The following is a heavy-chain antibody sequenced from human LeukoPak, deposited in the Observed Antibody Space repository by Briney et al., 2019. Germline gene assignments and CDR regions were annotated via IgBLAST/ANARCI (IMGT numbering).Heavy chain of an antibody. CDR3: ARVLRYFDWLLLGY. J-gene: IGHJ4*02. Sequence: GASVKVSCKASGYTFTSYYMHWVRQAPGQGLEWMGRINPNSGGTNYAQKFQGRVTMTRDTSISTAYMELSRLRSDDTAVYYCARVLRYFDWLLLGYWGQGTLVTVSS. D-gene: IGHD3-9*01. CDR1: GYTFTSYY. CDR2: INPNSGGT. V-gene: IGHV1-2*06.